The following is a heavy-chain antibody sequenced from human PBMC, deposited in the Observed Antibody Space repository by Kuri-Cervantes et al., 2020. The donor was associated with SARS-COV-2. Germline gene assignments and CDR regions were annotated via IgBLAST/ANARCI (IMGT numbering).Heavy chain of an antibody. CDR2: INHSGST. CDR1: GGSFSGYY. CDR3: ARLGPWYSSEIDY. Sequence: GSLRLSCAVYGGSFSGYYWSWIRQPPGKGLEWIGEINHSGSTNYNPSLKSRVTISVDTSKNQFSLKLSSVTAADTAVYYCARLGPWYSSEIDYWGQGTLVTVSS. J-gene: IGHJ4*02. V-gene: IGHV4-34*01. D-gene: IGHD6-19*01.